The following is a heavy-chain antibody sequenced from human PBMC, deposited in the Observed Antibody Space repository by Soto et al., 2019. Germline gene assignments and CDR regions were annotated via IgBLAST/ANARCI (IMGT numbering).Heavy chain of an antibody. D-gene: IGHD3-10*01. CDR2: IIPIFGTA. Sequence: GASVKVSCKASGGTFSSYAISWVRQAPGQGLEWMGGIIPIFGTANYAQKFQGRVTITADESTSTAYMELSSLRSEDTAVYYCARVGVYGSGSYRAFDIWGQGTMVTVS. J-gene: IGHJ3*02. CDR1: GGTFSSYA. CDR3: ARVGVYGSGSYRAFDI. V-gene: IGHV1-69*13.